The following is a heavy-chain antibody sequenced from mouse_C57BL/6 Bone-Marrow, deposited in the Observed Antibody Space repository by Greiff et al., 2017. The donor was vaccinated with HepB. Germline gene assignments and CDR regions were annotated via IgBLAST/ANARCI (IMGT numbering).Heavy chain of an antibody. Sequence: EVQLQQSGPGLVKPSQTVFLTCTVTGISITTGNYRWSWIRQFPGNKLEWIGYIYYSGTITYNPSLTSRTTITRDTPKNQFFLEMNSLTAEDTATYYCARDRGTVSYYAMDYWGQGTSVTVSS. J-gene: IGHJ4*01. D-gene: IGHD1-1*01. CDR3: ARDRGTVSYYAMDY. CDR1: GISITTGNYR. V-gene: IGHV3-5*01. CDR2: IYYSGTI.